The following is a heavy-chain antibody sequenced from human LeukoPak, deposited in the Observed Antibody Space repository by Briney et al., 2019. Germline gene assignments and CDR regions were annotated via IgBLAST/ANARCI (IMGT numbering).Heavy chain of an antibody. J-gene: IGHJ1*01. CDR3: ARGLQNCSGSSCYMNFQY. D-gene: IGHD2-2*02. CDR1: GGSISSGDYY. CDR2: IYHSGST. V-gene: IGHV4-31*03. Sequence: SETLSLTCTVSGGSISSGDYYWSWIRQHPGKGLEWIAYIYHSGSTYYNPSLKSRVPISIDTSNNQFSLKLSSVTAADTAVYYCARGLQNCSGSSCYMNFQYWGQGTLVTVSS.